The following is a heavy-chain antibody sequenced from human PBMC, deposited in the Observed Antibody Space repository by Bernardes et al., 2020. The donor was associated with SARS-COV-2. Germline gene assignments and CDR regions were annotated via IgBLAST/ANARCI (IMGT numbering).Heavy chain of an antibody. CDR2: ISGSGGST. CDR3: AKAAYSYGDFDY. V-gene: IGHV3-23*01. D-gene: IGHD5-18*01. CDR1: GFTFSSYA. Sequence: GSLRLSCSASGFTFSSYAMSWVRQAPGKGLEWVSAISGSGGSTYYADSVKGRFTISRDNSKNTLYLQMNSLRAEDTAVYYCAKAAYSYGDFDYWGQGTLVTVSS. J-gene: IGHJ4*02.